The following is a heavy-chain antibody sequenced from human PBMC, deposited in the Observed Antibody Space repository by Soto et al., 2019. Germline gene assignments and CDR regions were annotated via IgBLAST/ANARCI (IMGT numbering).Heavy chain of an antibody. Sequence: PGGSLRLSCAASGFSFSDFYMSWIRQAPGKGLEWVSYISSSGSTIYYADSVKGRFTISRDKTKNSLYRQMNSLRAEDTAVYYCARGYISPEYWGQGTLVTVSS. D-gene: IGHD3-16*02. V-gene: IGHV3-11*01. CDR3: ARGYISPEY. CDR2: ISSSGSTI. CDR1: GFSFSDFY. J-gene: IGHJ4*02.